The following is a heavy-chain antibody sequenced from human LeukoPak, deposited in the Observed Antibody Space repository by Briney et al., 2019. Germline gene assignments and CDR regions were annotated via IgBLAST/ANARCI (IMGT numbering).Heavy chain of an antibody. D-gene: IGHD5-12*01. CDR1: GGSISSYY. CDR2: IYYSGST. J-gene: IGHJ3*02. CDR3: ARHIVATNDAFDI. V-gene: IGHV4-59*08. Sequence: SETLSLTCTLSGGSISSYYWSWIRQPPGKGLEWIGYIYYSGSTNYNPSLKSRVTISVDTSKNQFSLKLSSVTAADTAVYYCARHIVATNDAFDIWGQGTMVTVSS.